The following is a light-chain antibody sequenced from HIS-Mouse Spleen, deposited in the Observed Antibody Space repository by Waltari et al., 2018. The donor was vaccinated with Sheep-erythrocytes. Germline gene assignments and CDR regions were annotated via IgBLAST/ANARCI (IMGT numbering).Light chain of an antibody. CDR2: AAS. CDR1: QGIRND. V-gene: IGKV1-6*01. J-gene: IGKJ2*01. CDR3: LQDYNYPYT. Sequence: AIQITQSPSSLSASVGDRVPITCRASQGIRNDLGWYQQKPGKAPKLLIYAASSLQSGVPSRFSGSGSGTDFTLTISSLQPEDFATYYCLQDYNYPYTFGQGTKLEIK.